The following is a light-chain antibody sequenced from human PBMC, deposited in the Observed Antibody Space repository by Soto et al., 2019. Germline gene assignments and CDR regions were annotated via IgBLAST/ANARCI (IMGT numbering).Light chain of an antibody. CDR1: QSISRN. J-gene: IGKJ5*01. V-gene: IGKV1-39*01. Sequence: DIQMTQSPSSLSASVGDRVTITCRASQSISRNLNWYQHKPGKAPKLLIYAASSLQNGVPSRFSGVGSGTEFTLSISSLQPEDFGTYYCQQSYTTASITFGQGTRREIK. CDR2: AAS. CDR3: QQSYTTASIT.